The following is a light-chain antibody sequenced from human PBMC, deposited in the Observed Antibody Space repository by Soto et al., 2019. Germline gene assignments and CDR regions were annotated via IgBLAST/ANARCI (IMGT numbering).Light chain of an antibody. CDR1: SSNIGSNY. V-gene: IGLV2-14*01. CDR3: RSYASITFWV. J-gene: IGLJ3*02. Sequence: QSVLTQPPSASGTPGQRVTISCSGSSSNIGSNYVSWYQQHPGKAPKLLIFEVSNRPSGVSNRFSASKSGNTASLTISGLQADDEAVYYCRSYASITFWVFGGGTKVTVL. CDR2: EVS.